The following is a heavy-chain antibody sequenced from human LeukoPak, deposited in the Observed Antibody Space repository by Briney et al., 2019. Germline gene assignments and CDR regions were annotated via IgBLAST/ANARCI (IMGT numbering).Heavy chain of an antibody. D-gene: IGHD3-3*01. V-gene: IGHV5-51*01. CDR3: ARSSVNWFDP. CDR2: IFPGDSHT. CDR1: GYSFTNYW. Sequence: GGSLKISCKGSGYSFTNYWIGWVRQLPGKGLEWMGIIFPGDSHTRYSPPFQGQVTMSADKSISTAYLQWSSLRASDTAMYYCARSSVNWFDPWGQGTLVTVSS. J-gene: IGHJ5*02.